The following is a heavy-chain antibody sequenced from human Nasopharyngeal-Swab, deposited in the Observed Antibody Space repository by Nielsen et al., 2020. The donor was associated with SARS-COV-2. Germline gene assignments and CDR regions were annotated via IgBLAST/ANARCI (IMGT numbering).Heavy chain of an antibody. J-gene: IGHJ3*02. Sequence: SETLSLTCTVSGGSISSYYWNWIRQPPGKGLEWIGYIYNSGSTNYNPSLKSRVTISVDTSKNQFSLKLTSVTAADTAVYYCAREHSNTIAAPDAFDIWGQGTMVTVSS. CDR1: GGSISSYY. V-gene: IGHV4-59*01. CDR3: AREHSNTIAAPDAFDI. D-gene: IGHD6-13*01. CDR2: IYNSGST.